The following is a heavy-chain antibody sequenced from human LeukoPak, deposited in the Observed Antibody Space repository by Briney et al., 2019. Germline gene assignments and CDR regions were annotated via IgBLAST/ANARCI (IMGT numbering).Heavy chain of an antibody. CDR1: GGTFSSYA. Sequence: AVKVSCRASGGTFSSYAISWVRQAPGQGLEWMGGIIPSFGTANYAQKFQGRVTITADKSMSTAYMELSSLRSEDTAVYYCAREGGGDILTGYYDYWGQGTLVTVSS. V-gene: IGHV1-69*06. CDR2: IIPSFGTA. CDR3: AREGGGDILTGYYDY. J-gene: IGHJ4*02. D-gene: IGHD3-9*01.